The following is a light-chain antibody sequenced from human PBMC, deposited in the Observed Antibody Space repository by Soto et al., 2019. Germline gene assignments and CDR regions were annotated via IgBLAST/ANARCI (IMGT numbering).Light chain of an antibody. CDR2: AAS. Sequence: DMEMTQSPSSLSASVGDRVTITCRASQSISNYLNWYQHKPGKVPKLLIYAASSLQSGVPTRFSGSGSGTDVTLTINSLQPEDFATYYCQQSYGTPLTFGGGTKSEIK. V-gene: IGKV1-39*01. J-gene: IGKJ4*01. CDR1: QSISNY. CDR3: QQSYGTPLT.